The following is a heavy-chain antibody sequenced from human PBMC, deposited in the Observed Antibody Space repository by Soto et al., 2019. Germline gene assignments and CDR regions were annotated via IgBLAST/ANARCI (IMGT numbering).Heavy chain of an antibody. CDR2: INPSGGST. CDR1: GYTFTSYY. V-gene: IGHV1-46*01. D-gene: IGHD3-22*01. J-gene: IGHJ4*02. Sequence: ASVKVSCKASGYTFTSYYMHWVRQAPGQGLEWMGIINPSGGSTSYAQKFQGRVTMTRDTSTSTVYMELSSLRSEDTAVYYCARGTEEYYDSSGYYFSYFDYWGQGTLVTV. CDR3: ARGTEEYYDSSGYYFSYFDY.